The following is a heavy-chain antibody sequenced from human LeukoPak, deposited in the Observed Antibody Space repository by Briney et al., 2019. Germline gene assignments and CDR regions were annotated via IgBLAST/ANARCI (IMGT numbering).Heavy chain of an antibody. CDR3: AKDGNGEGWLDS. D-gene: IGHD7-27*01. Sequence: GGSLRLSCAASGFTFRSYGMSWVRQAPGEGLEWLTFIWYDGSNSYYADSVKGRFTISRDNSRNTLYLQMNSLRPEDTTIYYCAKDGNGEGWLDSWGQGTLVTVSS. CDR2: IWYDGSNS. V-gene: IGHV3-30*02. CDR1: GFTFRSYG. J-gene: IGHJ5*01.